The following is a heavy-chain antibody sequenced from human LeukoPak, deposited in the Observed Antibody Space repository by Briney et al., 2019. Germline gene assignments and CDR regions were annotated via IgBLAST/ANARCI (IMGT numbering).Heavy chain of an antibody. J-gene: IGHJ6*03. CDR3: ARNEWELLFYSYYMDV. Sequence: GGSLRLSCSASGFTFSGFSMNWIRQAPGKGLEWVSLISSSSSHAFYADSVKGRFTISRDNAKNSLYLQMNSLRVEDTAVYFCARNEWELLFYSYYMDVWGKGTTVTVSS. CDR2: ISSSSSHA. V-gene: IGHV3-21*01. D-gene: IGHD1-26*01. CDR1: GFTFSGFS.